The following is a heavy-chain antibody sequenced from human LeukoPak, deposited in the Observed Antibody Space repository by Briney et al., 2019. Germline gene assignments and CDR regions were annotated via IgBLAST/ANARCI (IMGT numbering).Heavy chain of an antibody. J-gene: IGHJ4*02. D-gene: IGHD6-13*01. Sequence: SETLSLTCTVSGGSISTYYWSWLRQPPGKGLEWIGYIYYSGSTYYNPSLKSRVAISVDTSKNQFSLKLSSVTAADTAVYYCARHPGIAAAGIDYWGQGTLVTVSS. CDR1: GGSISTYY. V-gene: IGHV4-59*08. CDR2: IYYSGST. CDR3: ARHPGIAAAGIDY.